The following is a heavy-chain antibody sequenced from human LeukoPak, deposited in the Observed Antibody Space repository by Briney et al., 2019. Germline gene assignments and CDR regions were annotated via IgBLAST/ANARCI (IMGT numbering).Heavy chain of an antibody. CDR2: IYYSGST. V-gene: IGHV4-59*01. CDR3: ARNRVHEERGTFHY. J-gene: IGHJ4*02. Sequence: SETLSLTCTVSGGSFSSYYWSWIRQFPGKGLEWIGYIYYSGSTHYNPSLKSRVTISVDTSKNQFSLKLSSVTAADTAVYYCARNRVHEERGTFHYGAKEPLVPVP. D-gene: IGHD7-27*01. CDR1: GGSFSSYY.